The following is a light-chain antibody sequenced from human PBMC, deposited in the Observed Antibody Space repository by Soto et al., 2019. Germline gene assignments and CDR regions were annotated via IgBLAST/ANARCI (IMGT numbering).Light chain of an antibody. CDR2: DAS. V-gene: IGKV3-11*01. CDR1: QSVGNQ. CDR3: QQRAGSST. J-gene: IGKJ5*01. Sequence: EIVLTQSPVTLSLSPGERATLSCRASQSVGNQLAWYQQKPGQAPRLLIYDASRRVTGIPARFSGSGSGTDFTLTLSSLEPEDFAVYYCQQRAGSSTFGQGTRLEIK.